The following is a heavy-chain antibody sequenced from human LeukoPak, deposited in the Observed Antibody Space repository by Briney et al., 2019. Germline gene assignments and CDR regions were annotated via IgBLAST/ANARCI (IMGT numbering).Heavy chain of an antibody. D-gene: IGHD3-22*01. V-gene: IGHV3-30-3*02. CDR1: GFTFSSYA. J-gene: IGHJ4*02. CDR3: AKHRDNGDSSGYHDFDF. Sequence: PGGSLRLSCAASGFTFSSYAMHWVRQAPGKGLEWVAVISYDGSNKYYADSVKGRFTISRDNSKNTLYLQMNSLRVEDTAVYYCAKHRDNGDSSGYHDFDFWGQGTLVIVSS. CDR2: ISYDGSNK.